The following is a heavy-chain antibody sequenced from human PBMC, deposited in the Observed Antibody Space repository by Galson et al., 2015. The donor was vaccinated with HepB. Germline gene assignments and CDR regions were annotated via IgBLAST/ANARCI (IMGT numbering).Heavy chain of an antibody. CDR3: AKVAGWLGRNYYMDV. CDR2: IIGGGATT. V-gene: IGHV3-23*01. CDR1: GFTFNSYV. D-gene: IGHD6-19*01. J-gene: IGHJ6*03. Sequence: SLRLSCAASGFTFNSYVMTWVRQAPGKGLDWVSAIIGGGATTYHADSVKGRFTISRDNSKNTLYLQMNSLRVEDTAIYYCAKVAGWLGRNYYMDVWGKGTTVTVSS.